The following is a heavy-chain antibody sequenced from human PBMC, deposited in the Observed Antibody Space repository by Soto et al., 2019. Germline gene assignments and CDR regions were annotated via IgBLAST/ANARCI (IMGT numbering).Heavy chain of an antibody. CDR2: IVPLFGTT. CDR3: ARASGRSWYNWFDP. J-gene: IGHJ5*02. CDR1: GGNFSNYG. V-gene: IGHV1-69*01. D-gene: IGHD6-13*01. Sequence: QVQLVQSGAEVKNPGSSVTVSCKASGGNFSNYGISWVRQAPGQGLEYMGGIVPLFGTTNYAHKFRGRVTITADECTTTVYMEVSSLKSEATAVYFCARASGRSWYNWFDPWGQGTLVTVST.